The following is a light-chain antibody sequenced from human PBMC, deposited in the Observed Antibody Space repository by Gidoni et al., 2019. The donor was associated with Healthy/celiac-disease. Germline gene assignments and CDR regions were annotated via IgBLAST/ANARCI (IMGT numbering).Light chain of an antibody. J-gene: IGKJ2*01. CDR3: QQYNSTPYT. Sequence: DIQMTQSPSTLSASVGDRVTITCRASQSISSWLDWYQQKPGKAPKLLIYNASSLESGVPSRFSGSGSGTEFTLTISSLQPEDFATYYCQQYNSTPYTFGQGTKLEIK. CDR1: QSISSW. V-gene: IGKV1-5*03. CDR2: NAS.